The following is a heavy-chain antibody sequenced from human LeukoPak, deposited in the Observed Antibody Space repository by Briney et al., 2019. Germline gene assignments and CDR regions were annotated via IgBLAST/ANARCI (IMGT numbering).Heavy chain of an antibody. J-gene: IGHJ4*02. CDR1: GYSISSGYY. CDR3: ARDSSGSSVSFDY. V-gene: IGHV4-38-2*02. D-gene: IGHD1-26*01. CDR2: IYHSGST. Sequence: SETLSLTCTVSGYSISSGYYWGWIRQPPGKGLEWIGSIYHSGSTYYNPSLKSRVTISVDTSKNQFSLKLSSVTAADTAVYYCARDSSGSSVSFDYWGQGTLVTVSS.